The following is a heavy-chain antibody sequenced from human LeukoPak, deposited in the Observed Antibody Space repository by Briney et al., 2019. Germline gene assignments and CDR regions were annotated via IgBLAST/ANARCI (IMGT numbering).Heavy chain of an antibody. V-gene: IGHV4-34*01. CDR2: INHSGST. CDR1: GGSFSGYY. CDR3: ARDPEYCSDTSCKVYYYYYMDV. D-gene: IGHD2-2*01. Sequence: SETLSLTCAVYGGSFSGYYWSWIRQPPGKGLEWIGEINHSGSTNYNPSLKSRVTISVDTSKNQFSLKLSSVTAADTAVYYCARDPEYCSDTSCKVYYYYYMDVWGKGTTSPSP. J-gene: IGHJ6*03.